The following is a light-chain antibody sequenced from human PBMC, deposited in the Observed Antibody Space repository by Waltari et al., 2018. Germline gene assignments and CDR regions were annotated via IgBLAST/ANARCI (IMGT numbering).Light chain of an antibody. V-gene: IGLV1-51*01. CDR2: DNS. J-gene: IGLJ1*01. CDR1: TSNIGNYY. CDR3: GTWDSSLDSYV. Sequence: QSVLTQSPSVSAAPGQKVTVSCSGTTSNIGNYYVSWYQHLPGTAPKLLIFDNSQRPSGIPERFSGSKSGTSATLGITGLQTGDEADYYCGTWDSSLDSYVFGSGSKVTVL.